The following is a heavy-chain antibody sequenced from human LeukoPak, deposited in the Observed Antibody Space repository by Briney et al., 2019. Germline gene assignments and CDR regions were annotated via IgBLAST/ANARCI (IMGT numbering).Heavy chain of an antibody. D-gene: IGHD2-2*02. J-gene: IGHJ4*02. CDR2: IRYDGSNK. CDR3: AEDKIGYCSSTSCYTKSGFDY. V-gene: IGHV3-30*02. Sequence: PGGSLRLSCAASGFAFSSYGMHWVRQAPGQGLEWVAFIRYDGSNKYYADSVKGRFTTSRDNSKNTLYLQMNSLRAEDTAVYYCAEDKIGYCSSTSCYTKSGFDYWGQGTLVTVSS. CDR1: GFAFSSYG.